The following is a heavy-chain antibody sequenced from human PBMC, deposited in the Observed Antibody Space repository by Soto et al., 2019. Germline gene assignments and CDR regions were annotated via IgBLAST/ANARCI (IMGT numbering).Heavy chain of an antibody. J-gene: IGHJ3*01. CDR2: IHYSATT. V-gene: IGHV4-39*01. D-gene: IGHD1-1*01. Sequence: NLTLTFTLLGDSISERGYSWRGIRQSPGGGLEWLGRIHYSATTYYSSSLKGRATISIDTSQNLISLNLKSATAADTAAYFCARARGQRHRNAFLVWGQGTMVTVSS. CDR1: GDSISERGYS. CDR3: ARARGQRHRNAFLV.